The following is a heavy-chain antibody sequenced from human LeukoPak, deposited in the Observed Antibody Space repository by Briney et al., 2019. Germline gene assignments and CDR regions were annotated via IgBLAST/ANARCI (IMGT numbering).Heavy chain of an antibody. J-gene: IGHJ4*02. CDR2: ISSYGDST. Sequence: GSLRLSCSASGFTFSSYAMHWVRQAPGKGLEYISAISSYGDSTYYADSVKGRFTISRDNSNNTLYLQMNRLRVKDTAVYYCASDPPGDYGLGFWGQGTLVTVSS. CDR1: GFTFSSYA. V-gene: IGHV3-64*04. D-gene: IGHD4-17*01. CDR3: ASDPPGDYGLGF.